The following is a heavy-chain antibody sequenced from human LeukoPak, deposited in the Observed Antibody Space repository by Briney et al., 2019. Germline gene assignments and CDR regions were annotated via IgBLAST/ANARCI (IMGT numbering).Heavy chain of an antibody. CDR2: INAYTAKT. J-gene: IGHJ4*02. Sequence: ASVKVSCKASGYSFTNYGINWVRQAPGQGLEWMAWINAYTAKTSYAQKFQGRVTLTTDTPTSTAYMELSSLTSEDTAVYYCAIGGFWGAVRPNIPNDHGGQGPLVSVPS. V-gene: IGHV1-18*01. CDR3: AIGGFWGAVRPNIPNDH. CDR1: GYSFTNYG. D-gene: IGHD3-16*01.